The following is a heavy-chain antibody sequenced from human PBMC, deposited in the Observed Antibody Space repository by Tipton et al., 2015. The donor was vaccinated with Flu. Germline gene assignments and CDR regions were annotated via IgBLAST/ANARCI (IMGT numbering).Heavy chain of an antibody. V-gene: IGHV4-4*07. CDR3: ARDGGIAAGGYGMDV. Sequence: LSCTVSGGSISSYFWSWIRQPAGKGLEWIGRMYISGSTNYNPSLESRVTMSVDTSKNEFSLKLSSVTAADTAVYYCARDGGIAAGGYGMDVWGQGTTVTVSS. D-gene: IGHD6-13*01. CDR1: GGSISSYF. J-gene: IGHJ6*02. CDR2: MYISGST.